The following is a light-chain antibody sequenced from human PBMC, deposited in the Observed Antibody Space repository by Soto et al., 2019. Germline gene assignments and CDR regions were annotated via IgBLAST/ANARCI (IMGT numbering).Light chain of an antibody. CDR1: SSDAGGYNY. CDR2: EVS. Sequence: QSVLTQPASVSGSPGQSITISCTGISSDAGGYNYVSWYQQHPGKAPKLLIYEVSNRPSGVSNRFSGSKSGNTDSLTISGLQDEDEADYYCSSYTRRSNSRVLGTGNKVTVL. CDR3: SSYTRRSNSRV. V-gene: IGLV2-14*01. J-gene: IGLJ1*01.